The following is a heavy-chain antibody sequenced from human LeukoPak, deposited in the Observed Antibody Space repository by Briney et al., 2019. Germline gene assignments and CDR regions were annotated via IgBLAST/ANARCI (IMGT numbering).Heavy chain of an antibody. D-gene: IGHD5-18*01. CDR2: IIPIFGTA. CDR3: ARPYSYGLPDAFDI. CDR1: GGTFSSYA. V-gene: IGHV1-69*06. Sequence: GASVKVSCKASGGTFSSYAISWVRQAPGQGLEWMGGIIPIFGTANYAQKFQGRVTITADKSTSTAYMELSSLRSEDTAVYYCARPYSYGLPDAFDIWGQGTMVTVSS. J-gene: IGHJ3*02.